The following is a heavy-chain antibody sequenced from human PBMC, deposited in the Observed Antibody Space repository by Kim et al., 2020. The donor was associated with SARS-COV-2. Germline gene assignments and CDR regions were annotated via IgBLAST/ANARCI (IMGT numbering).Heavy chain of an antibody. CDR3: ASWDSYDILTGYAL. Sequence: SETLSLTCTVSGGSISSYYWSWIRQPAGKGLGWIGRIYTSGSTNYNPSLKSRVTMSVDTSKNQFSLKLSSVTAADTAVYYCASWDSYDILTGYALWGQGTLVTVSS. J-gene: IGHJ4*02. V-gene: IGHV4-4*07. CDR1: GGSISSYY. D-gene: IGHD3-9*01. CDR2: IYTSGST.